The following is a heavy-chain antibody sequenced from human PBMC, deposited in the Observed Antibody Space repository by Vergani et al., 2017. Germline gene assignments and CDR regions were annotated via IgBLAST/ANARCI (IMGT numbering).Heavy chain of an antibody. CDR2: IHNRGKT. Sequence: QLQLQESGPGLVKPSETLSLTCSVSGYSIGSGFYWAWIRQSPGEGLQWLTSIHNRGKTYHNPSLKSRVSVSLNTSKNRFSLNLTSVTATDTAVYYCARSQGDYWYFDLWGPGSLVTVSS. CDR1: GYSIGSGFY. D-gene: IGHD2-21*01. V-gene: IGHV4-38-2*01. J-gene: IGHJ2*01. CDR3: ARSQGDYWYFDL.